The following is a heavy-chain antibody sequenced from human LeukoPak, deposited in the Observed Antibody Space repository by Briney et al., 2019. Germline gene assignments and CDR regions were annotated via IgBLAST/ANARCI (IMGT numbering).Heavy chain of an antibody. J-gene: IGHJ6*03. V-gene: IGHV3-7*01. CDR1: GFTFSNYW. CDR3: ASEVPYYYYMDV. D-gene: IGHD3-10*01. Sequence: GSLRLSCAASGFTFSNYWMSWVRQAPGKGLEWVANIKEDGSEKYYVDSVKGRFTISRDNAKKSLYLQMNSLRAEDTAVYYCASEVPYYYYMDVWGKGTTVTVSS. CDR2: IKEDGSEK.